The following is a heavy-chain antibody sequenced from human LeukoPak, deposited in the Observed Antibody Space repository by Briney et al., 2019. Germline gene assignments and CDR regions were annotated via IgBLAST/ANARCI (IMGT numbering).Heavy chain of an antibody. D-gene: IGHD1-1*01. CDR3: ASSYRYGDNWFDP. V-gene: IGHV4-59*01. Sequence: SETLSLTCTVSGDSISGYYWSWIRQPPAKGLEWIGYIYYSGSTNYSPSLKSRVTISVDTSKNQFSLKLSSVTAADTAVYFCASSYRYGDNWFDPWGQGTLVTVTS. J-gene: IGHJ5*02. CDR2: IYYSGST. CDR1: GDSISGYY.